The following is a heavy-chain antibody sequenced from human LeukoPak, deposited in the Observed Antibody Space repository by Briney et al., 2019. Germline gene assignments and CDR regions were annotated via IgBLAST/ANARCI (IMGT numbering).Heavy chain of an antibody. D-gene: IGHD3-10*01. V-gene: IGHV1-69*04. CDR2: IIPILGIA. J-gene: IGHJ4*02. CDR1: GGTFSSYA. Sequence: ASVKVSCKASGGTFSSYAISWVRQAPGQGLEWMGRIIPILGIANYAQKFQGRVTITADKSTSTAYMELSSLRSEDTAVYYCARDSYYYGSGSYYRFDYWGQGTLVTVSS. CDR3: ARDSYYYGSGSYYRFDY.